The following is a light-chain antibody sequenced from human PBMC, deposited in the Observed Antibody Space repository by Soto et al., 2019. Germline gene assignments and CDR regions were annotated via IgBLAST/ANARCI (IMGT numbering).Light chain of an antibody. CDR3: QQYGGSPQT. CDR2: GAS. J-gene: IGKJ1*01. V-gene: IGKV3-20*01. Sequence: EIVLTQSPGNLALSPGEGATLSCRASQSVSKYLAWYQQKPGQAPRLLIYGASSRATGIPDSFSGSGSGTDFTLTISRLEPEDFAVYYCQQYGGSPQTFGQGTKVDIK. CDR1: QSVSKY.